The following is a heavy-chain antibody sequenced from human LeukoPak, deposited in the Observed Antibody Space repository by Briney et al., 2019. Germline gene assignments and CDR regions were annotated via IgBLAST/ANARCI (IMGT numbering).Heavy chain of an antibody. V-gene: IGHV3-66*01. Sequence: GGSLRLSCAASGFTVSSNYMSWVRQAPGKGLEWVSIIYSGGGTNYADSVKGRFTISRDNTKNTLFLQMNSLRAEDTAVYYCARDPGAARFDYWGQGTLVTVSS. CDR2: IYSGGGT. D-gene: IGHD6-19*01. CDR3: ARDPGAARFDY. J-gene: IGHJ4*02. CDR1: GFTVSSNY.